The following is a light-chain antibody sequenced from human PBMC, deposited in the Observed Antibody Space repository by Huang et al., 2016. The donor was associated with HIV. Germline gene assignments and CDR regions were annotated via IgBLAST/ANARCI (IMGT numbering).Light chain of an antibody. CDR1: QTLLYISKNKNY. CDR3: QQYYTTPLT. Sequence: DIVMTQSPDSLAVSLGERATINCKSSQTLLYISKNKNYLAWYQQKPGQPPKRLINWASTRESGVPDRFSGSGSGTDFTLTISSLQAEDVAVYYCQQYYTTPLTFGGGTRVEIK. V-gene: IGKV4-1*01. CDR2: WAS. J-gene: IGKJ4*01.